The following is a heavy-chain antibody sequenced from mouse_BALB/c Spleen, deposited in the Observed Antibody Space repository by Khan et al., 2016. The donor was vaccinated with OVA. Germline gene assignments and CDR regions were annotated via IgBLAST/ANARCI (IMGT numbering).Heavy chain of an antibody. V-gene: IGHV1-15*01. J-gene: IGHJ3*01. Sequence: QVRLQQSGAELVRPGASVTLSCKASGYTFTDYEMHWVKQTPVHGLEWIGAIDPETGGTAYNQKFKGKATLTADKSSSTAYMELRSLTSEDSAVYYCTKEDMSTRSAWFAYWGQGTLVTVSA. CDR3: TKEDMSTRSAWFAY. D-gene: IGHD2-4*01. CDR1: GYTFTDYE. CDR2: IDPETGGT.